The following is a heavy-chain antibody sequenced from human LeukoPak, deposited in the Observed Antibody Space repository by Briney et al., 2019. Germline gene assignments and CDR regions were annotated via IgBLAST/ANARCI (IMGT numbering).Heavy chain of an antibody. CDR3: ARGGGLDV. V-gene: IGHV3-7*03. CDR2: INHNGNVS. Sequence: GGSLRLSCAASGFSFSSYWMNWARQAPGKGLEWVASINHNGNVSYYVDSVKGRFTISRDNAKNSLYLQMSNLRAEDTAVYFCARGGGLDVWGQGATVTVSS. D-gene: IGHD3-16*01. CDR1: GFSFSSYW. J-gene: IGHJ6*02.